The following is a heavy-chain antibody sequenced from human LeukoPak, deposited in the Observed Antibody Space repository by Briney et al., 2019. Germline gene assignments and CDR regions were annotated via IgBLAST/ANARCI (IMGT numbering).Heavy chain of an antibody. Sequence: ASVKVSCKASGYTFTDYYIHWVRQAPGQGLEWMGWINPKRGATKYAQKFQGRVTVTRDTAISTAYMELSSLTSDDTAVHSCARDAATSGTSWFDPWGQGALVTVSS. CDR2: INPKRGAT. J-gene: IGHJ5*02. D-gene: IGHD6-13*01. V-gene: IGHV1-2*02. CDR3: ARDAATSGTSWFDP. CDR1: GYTFTDYY.